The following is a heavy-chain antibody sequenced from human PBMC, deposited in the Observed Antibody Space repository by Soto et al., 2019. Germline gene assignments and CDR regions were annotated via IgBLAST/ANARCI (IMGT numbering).Heavy chain of an antibody. CDR2: ITWNSRVL. D-gene: IGHD2-15*01. Sequence: SLRLSCVGTGLNFDDFAMHWVRQAPGKGLEWVSGITWNSRVLAYADSVKGRFTISRDNARNSLYLQMDSLRDEDTAVYFCAKGPLDDCLGGSCHFDHWGQGVLVTVSS. V-gene: IGHV3-9*01. CDR1: GLNFDDFA. J-gene: IGHJ4*02. CDR3: AKGPLDDCLGGSCHFDH.